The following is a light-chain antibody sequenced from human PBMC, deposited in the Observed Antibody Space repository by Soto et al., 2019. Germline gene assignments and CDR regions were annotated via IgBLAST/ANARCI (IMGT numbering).Light chain of an antibody. V-gene: IGLV2-14*01. CDR1: SSDIGGYNY. CDR2: DVS. Sequence: QYALTQPASMSGSPGQSGTISCAGTSSDIGGYNYVSWYQHHPGTAPKLIIYDVSSRPSGVSHRFSASKSGNTASLTISGLQAEDEADYYCSSFSVASPLFGTGTPLTVL. CDR3: SSFSVASPL. J-gene: IGLJ6*01.